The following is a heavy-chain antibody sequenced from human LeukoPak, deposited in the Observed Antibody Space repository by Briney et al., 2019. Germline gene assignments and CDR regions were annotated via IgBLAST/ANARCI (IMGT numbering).Heavy chain of an antibody. Sequence: ASVKVSCKASGGTFSSYAISWVRQAPGQGLEWMGGIIPIFGTANYAQKFQGRVTITADKSTSAAYMELSSLRSEDTAVYYCARVQYYYDSSGYYQTYYYYYMDVWGKGTTVTVS. J-gene: IGHJ6*03. CDR2: IIPIFGTA. D-gene: IGHD3-22*01. CDR3: ARVQYYYDSSGYYQTYYYYYMDV. V-gene: IGHV1-69*06. CDR1: GGTFSSYA.